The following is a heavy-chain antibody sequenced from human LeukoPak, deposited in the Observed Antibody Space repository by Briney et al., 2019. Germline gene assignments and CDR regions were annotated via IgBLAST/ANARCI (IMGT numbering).Heavy chain of an antibody. CDR1: GYSISSGYY. J-gene: IGHJ4*02. V-gene: IGHV4-38-2*01. CDR2: IYHGGST. D-gene: IGHD3-3*01. CDR3: ARPRLSYDFWSGYIY. Sequence: PSETLSLTCAVPGYSISSGYYWGCLRPPPGRRLEWIGIIYHGGSTYYNPSLKSRVTISVDTSKNQFSLNMSSVTAADTAVYYCARPRLSYDFWSGYIYWGQGTLVTVSS.